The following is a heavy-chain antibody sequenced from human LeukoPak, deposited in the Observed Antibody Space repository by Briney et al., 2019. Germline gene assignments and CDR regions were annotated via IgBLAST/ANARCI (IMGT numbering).Heavy chain of an antibody. V-gene: IGHV3-21*01. CDR3: ARDNRWTQVYFDY. Sequence: PGGSLRLSCAASGFTFSSYSMNWVRQAPGKGLEWVSSISSSSSYIYYADSVKGRFTISRDNAKNSLYLQMNSLRAEDTAVYYCARDNRWTQVYFDYWGQGTLVTVSA. CDR2: ISSSSSYI. D-gene: IGHD3/OR15-3a*01. J-gene: IGHJ4*02. CDR1: GFTFSSYS.